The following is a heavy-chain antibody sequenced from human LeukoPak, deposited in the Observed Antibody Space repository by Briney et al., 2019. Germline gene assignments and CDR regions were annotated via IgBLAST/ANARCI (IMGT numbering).Heavy chain of an antibody. CDR2: ISGSGGKT. Sequence: GGSLRLACAASGFTFNNYAMSWVRQAPGKGLEWVSAISGSGGKTYYADSVKGRSTIPRDNSKNMLYLQMDSLRAEDTAVYKCAKDLNSDSTSPFDYWGQGTLVTVSS. CDR1: GFTFNNYA. J-gene: IGHJ4*02. D-gene: IGHD3-22*01. CDR3: AKDLNSDSTSPFDY. V-gene: IGHV3-23*01.